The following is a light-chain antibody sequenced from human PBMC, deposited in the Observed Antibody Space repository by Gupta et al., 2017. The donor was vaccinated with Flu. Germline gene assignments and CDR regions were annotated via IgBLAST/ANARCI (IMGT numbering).Light chain of an antibody. CDR2: EVS. CDR3: TSYTSSSTYV. Sequence: QSALTQPPSVSGSPGQSVTISCTGTSRDIGTYNRVSWYQQPPGTAPKLMIYEVSKRPSGVPDRFSASKSGNTASLTISGRQGEDEADYYCTSYTSSSTYVFGTGTKVTVL. CDR1: SRDIGTYNR. J-gene: IGLJ1*01. V-gene: IGLV2-18*02.